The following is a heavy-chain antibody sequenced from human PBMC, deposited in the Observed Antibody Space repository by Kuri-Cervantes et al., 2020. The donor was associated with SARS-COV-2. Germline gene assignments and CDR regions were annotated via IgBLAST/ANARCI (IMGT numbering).Heavy chain of an antibody. J-gene: IGHJ2*01. CDR2: ISSSSSTI. D-gene: IGHD3-3*01. CDR3: AKDLHYDFWSGWYFDL. Sequence: GESLKISCAASGFTFSTYSMNWVRQAPGKGLEWLSYISSSSSTIHYADSVRGRFTISRDNSKNTLYLQMNSLRAEDTAVYYSAKDLHYDFWSGWYFDLWGRGTLVTVSS. V-gene: IGHV3-48*01. CDR1: GFTFSTYS.